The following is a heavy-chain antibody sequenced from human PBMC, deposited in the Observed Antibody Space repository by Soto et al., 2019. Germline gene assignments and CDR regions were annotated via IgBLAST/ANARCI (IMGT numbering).Heavy chain of an antibody. CDR2: ISGSGGTT. CDR1: GFTFSSYA. CDR3: AKTANGWFSAFDI. D-gene: IGHD6-19*01. J-gene: IGHJ3*02. Sequence: VQLLESGGGLVQPGGSLRLSCAASGFTFSSYAMSWVRQAPGKGLEWVSAISGSGGTTYYADSVKGRFTFSRDNSKHTLYLQMNSLRAEATAVYYCAKTANGWFSAFDIWGQGTMVTVSS. V-gene: IGHV3-23*01.